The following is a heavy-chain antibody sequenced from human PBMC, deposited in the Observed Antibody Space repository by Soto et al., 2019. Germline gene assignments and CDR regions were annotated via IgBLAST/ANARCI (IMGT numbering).Heavy chain of an antibody. V-gene: IGHV3-23*01. J-gene: IGHJ5*02. Sequence: GGSLRLSCTASGFTLQDYAMAWVRQARGKGLECVSTLIGGHYGTAYSYSVKGRFTVSRDNSKNCLYLQMNSLGVEDTAMYFCAKGKSTGDIDWFDPWGQGSLVTVSS. CDR3: AKGKSTGDIDWFDP. CDR1: GFTLQDYA. D-gene: IGHD3-10*01. CDR2: LIGGHYGT.